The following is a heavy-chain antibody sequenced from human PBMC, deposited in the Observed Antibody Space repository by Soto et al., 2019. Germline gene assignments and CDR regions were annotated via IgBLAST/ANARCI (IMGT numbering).Heavy chain of an antibody. CDR1: GGSISIGGYY. J-gene: IGHJ4*02. V-gene: IGHV4-31*03. D-gene: IGHD5-18*01. Sequence: SEPLSRTGTGSGGSISIGGYYWSWIRQHPGKGLEWIGYIYYSGSTYYNPSLKSRVTISVDTSKNQFSLKLSSVTAADTAVYYCAREFSGYSYAHFDYWGQGTLVTVSS. CDR3: AREFSGYSYAHFDY. CDR2: IYYSGST.